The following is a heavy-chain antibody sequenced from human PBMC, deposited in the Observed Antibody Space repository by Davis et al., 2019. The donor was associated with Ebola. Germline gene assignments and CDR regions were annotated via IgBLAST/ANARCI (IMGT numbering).Heavy chain of an antibody. CDR2: INAGNGNT. CDR1: GYTFTSYA. V-gene: IGHV1-3*01. D-gene: IGHD6-13*01. J-gene: IGHJ4*02. CDR3: ARGRSSSSWYAYFDY. Sequence: AASVKVSCKASGYTFTSYAMHWVRQAPGQRLEWMGWINAGNGNTKYSQKFQGRVTITRDTSASTAYMELSSLRSEDTAVYYCARGRSSSSWYAYFDYWGQGTLVTVSS.